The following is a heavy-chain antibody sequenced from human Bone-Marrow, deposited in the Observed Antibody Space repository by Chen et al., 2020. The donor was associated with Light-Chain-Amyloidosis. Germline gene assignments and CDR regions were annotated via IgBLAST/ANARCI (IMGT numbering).Heavy chain of an antibody. Sequence: QVQLVQSGAEVKRPGASVKVSGKVSGDSLTDLAIHWVRQAPGKGLEWVGGFDPEDEEMMYGQKFQGRVRMIEDTSTETAYMELTSLTSEDTAIYYCATDVDVGDYYETGFNYWGQGTLVTVSS. J-gene: IGHJ4*02. CDR2: FDPEDEEM. CDR3: ATDVDVGDYYETGFNY. CDR1: GDSLTDLA. V-gene: IGHV1-24*01. D-gene: IGHD3-22*01.